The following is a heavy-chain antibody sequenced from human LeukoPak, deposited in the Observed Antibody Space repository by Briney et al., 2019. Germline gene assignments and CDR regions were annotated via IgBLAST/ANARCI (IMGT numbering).Heavy chain of an antibody. D-gene: IGHD2-8*01. CDR2: ISSSSSYI. CDR3: ARGIRDIVLMVYAHGAFDI. CDR1: GFTFSSYS. J-gene: IGHJ3*02. Sequence: GGSLRLSCAASGFTFSSYSMNWVHQAPGKGLEWVSSISSSSSYIYYADSVKGRFTISRDNAKNSLYLQMNSLRAEDTAVYYCARGIRDIVLMVYAHGAFDIWGQGTMVTVSS. V-gene: IGHV3-21*01.